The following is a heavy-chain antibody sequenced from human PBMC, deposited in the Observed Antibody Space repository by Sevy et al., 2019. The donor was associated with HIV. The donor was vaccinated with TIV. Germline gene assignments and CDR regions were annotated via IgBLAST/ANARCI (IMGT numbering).Heavy chain of an antibody. V-gene: IGHV1-8*01. CDR3: ARNRAHDY. Sequence: ASVKVSCKASEYTFTTYDIYWVRQAPGQGLEWMGWMNPNTGNTGYAQKFQGRVTMTRDTSTSTAYMELSSLTSEDTAMYYCARNRAHDYWGQGTLVTVSS. J-gene: IGHJ4*02. CDR2: MNPNTGNT. CDR1: EYTFTTYD.